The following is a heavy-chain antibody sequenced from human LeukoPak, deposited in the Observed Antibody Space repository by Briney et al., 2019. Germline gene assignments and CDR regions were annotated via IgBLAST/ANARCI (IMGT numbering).Heavy chain of an antibody. CDR2: ISTNNGNT. CDR1: GYTFTSYG. J-gene: IGHJ4*02. V-gene: IGHV1-18*01. Sequence: ASVKVSCKASGYTFTSYGISWVRQAPGQGLEWMGWISTNNGNTNYAQKLQGRVTMTTDTSTSTAYMELRSLRSDDTAVYYCAWGVGATTPFDYWGQGTLVTVSS. D-gene: IGHD1-26*01. CDR3: AWGVGATTPFDY.